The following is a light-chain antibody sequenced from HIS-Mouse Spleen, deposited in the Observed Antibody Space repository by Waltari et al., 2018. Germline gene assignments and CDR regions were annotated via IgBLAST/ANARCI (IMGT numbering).Light chain of an antibody. CDR1: NIGSKR. J-gene: IGLJ2*01. V-gene: IGLV3-21*03. CDR3: QVWDSSSDHVV. CDR2: EDS. Sequence: SYVLTQPPSAPVAPGKTARITCRGNNIGSKRVHWYQQKPGQAPVPGVYEDSERPSGIPGRFSCSNSGNTATLTISSVEAGDEADYYCQVWDSSSDHVVFGGGTKLTVL.